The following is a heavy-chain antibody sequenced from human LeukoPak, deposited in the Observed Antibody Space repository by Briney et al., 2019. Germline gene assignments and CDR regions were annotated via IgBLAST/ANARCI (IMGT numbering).Heavy chain of an antibody. Sequence: GGSLRLSCAASGFTFSSYEINWVRQAPGKGLEWVSYISSSGSTIKYADSVKGRFTISRGNAKNSLYLQMNSLRAEDTAVYYCARVEGRLRNAFDIWGQGTMVTVSS. J-gene: IGHJ3*02. D-gene: IGHD3-16*01. CDR3: ARVEGRLRNAFDI. CDR2: ISSSGSTI. V-gene: IGHV3-48*03. CDR1: GFTFSSYE.